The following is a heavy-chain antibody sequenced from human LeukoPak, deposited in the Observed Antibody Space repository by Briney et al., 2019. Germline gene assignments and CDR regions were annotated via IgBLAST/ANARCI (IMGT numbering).Heavy chain of an antibody. J-gene: IGHJ4*02. CDR1: GYTFTNYG. Sequence: GASVKVSCKTSGYTFTNYGITWVRQAPGQGLKWVGWISANDGYAKYAQKVQGRVTMATDTPTSTAYMELRSLTSDDTAVYSCARVNYYYDSSGYYYPLDYWGQGTLVTVSS. CDR2: ISANDGYA. CDR3: ARVNYYYDSSGYYYPLDY. D-gene: IGHD3-22*01. V-gene: IGHV1-18*01.